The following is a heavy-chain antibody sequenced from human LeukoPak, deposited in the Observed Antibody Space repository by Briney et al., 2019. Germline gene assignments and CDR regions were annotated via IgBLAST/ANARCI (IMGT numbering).Heavy chain of an antibody. Sequence: SKTLSLTCTVSGGSISSYYWSWIGQPPGKGLEWSGFGHYTGRSNYNPSLKSRVTISVDTSKNQVSLKLSSVTAADTAVYYCARYDNSGYYSLDYWGQGALVTVSS. CDR2: GHYTGRS. V-gene: IGHV4-59*08. J-gene: IGHJ4*02. CDR1: GGSISSYY. D-gene: IGHD3-22*01. CDR3: ARYDNSGYYSLDY.